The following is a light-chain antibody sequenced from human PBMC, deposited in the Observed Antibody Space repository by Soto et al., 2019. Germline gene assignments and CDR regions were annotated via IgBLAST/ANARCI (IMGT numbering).Light chain of an antibody. CDR3: PQYDNLPLT. J-gene: IGKJ4*01. CDR1: QRVLYSSNNKNY. Sequence: SLAVSLGERATINCKSSQRVLYSSNNKNYLAWYQQKPGQPPKLLIYWASTRESGVPDRFSGSGSGTDFTLTISSLQPEDIATYYCPQYDNLPLTFAGGTKVDIK. V-gene: IGKV4-1*01. CDR2: WAS.